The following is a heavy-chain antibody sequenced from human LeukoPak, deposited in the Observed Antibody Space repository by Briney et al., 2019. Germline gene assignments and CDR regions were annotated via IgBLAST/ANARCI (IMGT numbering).Heavy chain of an antibody. D-gene: IGHD3-10*01. Sequence: GASVKVSCKASGYTFTCYGISWVRQAPGQGLEWMGWISAYNGNTNYAQKLQGRVTMTTDTSTSTAYMELRSLRSDDTAVYYCARGPRPIMVRGGEDFDYWGQGTLVTVSS. J-gene: IGHJ4*02. CDR3: ARGPRPIMVRGGEDFDY. V-gene: IGHV1-18*01. CDR1: GYTFTCYG. CDR2: ISAYNGNT.